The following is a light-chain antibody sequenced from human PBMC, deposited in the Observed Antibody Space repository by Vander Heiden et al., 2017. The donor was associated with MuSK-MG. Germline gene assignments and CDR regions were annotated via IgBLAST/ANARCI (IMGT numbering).Light chain of an antibody. Sequence: QSVLTQPPSVSGAPGQRVTISCTGSNSNIGAGYDVQWYQHLPGTAPKLLIYADTNRPSGVRDRFSGSKSGTSASLAITGLQAEEEADYYCQSYDSSLSGSVFGGGTKLTVL. V-gene: IGLV1-40*01. J-gene: IGLJ3*02. CDR2: ADT. CDR3: QSYDSSLSGSV. CDR1: NSNIGAGYD.